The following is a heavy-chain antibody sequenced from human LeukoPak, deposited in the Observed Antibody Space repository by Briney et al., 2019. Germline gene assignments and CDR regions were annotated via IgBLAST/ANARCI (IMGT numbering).Heavy chain of an antibody. CDR3: ARETDFGVVTN. Sequence: SRTLSLTCDISGDSVSSNGASWTWIRQSPSRGLEWLGRTYYRSKWYNDYAISVKSRISINPDTSKNQFSLQVNSVTPEDTAVYYCARETDFGVVTNWGQGTLVTVSS. J-gene: IGHJ4*02. CDR2: TYYRSKWYN. V-gene: IGHV6-1*01. CDR1: GDSVSSNGAS. D-gene: IGHD3-3*01.